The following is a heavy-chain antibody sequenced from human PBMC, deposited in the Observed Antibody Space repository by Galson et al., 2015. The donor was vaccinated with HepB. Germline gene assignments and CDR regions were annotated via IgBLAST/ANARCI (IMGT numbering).Heavy chain of an antibody. J-gene: IGHJ4*02. Sequence: SLRLSCAASGFTFSNSAMNWVRQAPGKGLEWISSISTSGRLKYYLDSVEARFTISRDNTESSLYLHMINLNAEDTGVYYCLRGDRRDYWGQGTLVTVSS. CDR1: GFTFSNSA. V-gene: IGHV3-21*03. D-gene: IGHD5-24*01. CDR3: LRGDRRDY. CDR2: ISTSGRLK.